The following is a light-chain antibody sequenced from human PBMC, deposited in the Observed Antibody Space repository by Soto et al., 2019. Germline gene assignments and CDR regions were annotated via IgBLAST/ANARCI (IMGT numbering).Light chain of an antibody. CDR3: QHYAGSPWT. J-gene: IGKJ1*01. V-gene: IGKV3-20*01. CDR1: ETVSSTL. Sequence: EIVLTQSPGTLSLSPGERFTLSCMASETVSSTLLAWYQQKPGQAPRLLISSASKRATGIPDRFSGSGSGTDFTLTINRLEPEDFAVYYCQHYAGSPWTVGQVTKVDIK. CDR2: SAS.